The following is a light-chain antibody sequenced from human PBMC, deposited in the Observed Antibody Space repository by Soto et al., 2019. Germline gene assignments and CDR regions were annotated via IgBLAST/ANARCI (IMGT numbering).Light chain of an antibody. CDR2: GTS. V-gene: IGKV3-20*01. J-gene: IGKJ5*01. Sequence: EIVMTQSPATLSVSPVERATLSCRASQSVSSNLAWYQQKPGQAPRLLIYGTSSRATGIPDRFSGSGSGTDFTLTISRLEPEDFAMFYCQQYGSSITFGQGTRLEI. CDR3: QQYGSSIT. CDR1: QSVSSN.